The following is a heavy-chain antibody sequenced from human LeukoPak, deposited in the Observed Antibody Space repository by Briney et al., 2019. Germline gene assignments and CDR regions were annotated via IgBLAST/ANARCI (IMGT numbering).Heavy chain of an antibody. D-gene: IGHD3-10*01. J-gene: IGHJ6*02. CDR2: INPNSGGT. V-gene: IGHV1-2*04. CDR1: GYTFTGYY. Sequence: GASVKVSCKASGYTFTGYYMHWVRQAPGQGLEWMGWINPNSGGTNYAQKFQGWVTMTRDTSISTAYMELSRLRSDDTAVYYCARAFAGSGIELPYYYYYGMDVWGQGTTVTVSS. CDR3: ARAFAGSGIELPYYYYYGMDV.